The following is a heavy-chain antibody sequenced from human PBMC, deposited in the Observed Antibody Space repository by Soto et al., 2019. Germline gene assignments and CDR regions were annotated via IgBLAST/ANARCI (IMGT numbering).Heavy chain of an antibody. CDR1: GYTFTGYY. V-gene: IGHV1-2*04. CDR2: INPNSGGT. J-gene: IGHJ6*02. Sequence: QVQLVQSGAEVKKPGASVKVSCKASGYTFTGYYMHWVRQAPGQGLEWMGWINPNSGGTNYAQKLQGWVTMTRDTSISTAYMELSRLRSDDTAVYYCARAQYSSSWYRDYYYGMDVWGQGTTVTVSS. D-gene: IGHD6-13*01. CDR3: ARAQYSSSWYRDYYYGMDV.